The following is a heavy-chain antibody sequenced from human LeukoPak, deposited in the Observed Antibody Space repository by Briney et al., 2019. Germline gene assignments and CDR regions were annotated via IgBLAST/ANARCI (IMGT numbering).Heavy chain of an antibody. CDR1: GSSFTGYC. Sequence: PSETLSLTCSVHGSSFTGYCWSWIRQPPGKGLEWIGERNHRGSSYFNPSFESRVTISLDMSRKQFSLKLTSVTAADTAFYYCARGSGSYSGAADYWGQGTLVTVSS. CDR3: ARGSGSYSGAADY. CDR2: RNHRGSS. D-gene: IGHD6-19*01. J-gene: IGHJ4*02. V-gene: IGHV4-34*01.